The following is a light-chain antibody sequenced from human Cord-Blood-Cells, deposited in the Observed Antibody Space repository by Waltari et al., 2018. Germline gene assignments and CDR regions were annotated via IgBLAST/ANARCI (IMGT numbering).Light chain of an antibody. CDR1: QCISNY. CDR2: AAS. V-gene: IGKV1-27*01. Sequence: DIQMTQSPSSLSASVGDRVTITCRASQCISNYLAWYQQKPGKVPKLLIYAASTLQSGVPSRFSGSGSGTDFTLTISSLQPEDFATYYCQKYNSSPLTFGGGTKVEIK. CDR3: QKYNSSPLT. J-gene: IGKJ4*01.